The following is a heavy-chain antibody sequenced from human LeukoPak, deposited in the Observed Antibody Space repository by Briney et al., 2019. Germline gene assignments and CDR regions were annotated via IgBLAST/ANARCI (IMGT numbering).Heavy chain of an antibody. CDR3: ASAILAGYPFDY. CDR1: GFTFSSYE. CDR2: ISSSGSTI. Sequence: GGSLRLSCAASGFTFSSYEMNWVRQAPGKGLEGVSYISSSGSTIYYADSVKGRFTISRDNAKNSLYLQMNSLRAEDTAVYYCASAILAGYPFDYWGQGTLVTVSP. V-gene: IGHV3-48*03. D-gene: IGHD3-9*01. J-gene: IGHJ4*02.